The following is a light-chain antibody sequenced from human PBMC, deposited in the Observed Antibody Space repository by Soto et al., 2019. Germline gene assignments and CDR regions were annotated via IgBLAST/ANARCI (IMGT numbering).Light chain of an antibody. CDR3: QQYNSYSRT. J-gene: IGKJ1*01. CDR2: KAS. CDR1: QSISDW. V-gene: IGKV1-5*03. Sequence: DIQMTQSPSTLSASVGDRVTITCRASQSISDWLAWYQQKPGKAPKLLLYKASSLESGVPSRFSGSGSGTDFTLTISSLQPDDFATYYCQQYNSYSRTFGQGTKVEV.